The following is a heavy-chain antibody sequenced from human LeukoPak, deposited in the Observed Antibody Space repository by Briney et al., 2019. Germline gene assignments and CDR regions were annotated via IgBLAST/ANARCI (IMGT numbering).Heavy chain of an antibody. J-gene: IGHJ4*02. CDR1: GFIFNNYA. V-gene: IGHV3-9*01. CDR2: ISWNSGSI. Sequence: QAGGSLRLSCAGSGFIFNNYAMHWVRQPPGKGLEWFSGISWNSGSIDYADSVKGRFTISRDNAKNSLYLQMNSLRVEDTAFYYCAKDNRRHYTSGPNPDSLHWGQGALVTVSS. D-gene: IGHD6-19*01. CDR3: AKDNRRHYTSGPNPDSLH.